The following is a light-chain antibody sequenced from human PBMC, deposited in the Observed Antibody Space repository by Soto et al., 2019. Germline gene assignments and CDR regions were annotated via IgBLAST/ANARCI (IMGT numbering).Light chain of an antibody. CDR1: QGISSW. Sequence: DIQMTQSPSSVSASVGDRVTITCRASQGISSWLAWYQQKPGKAPKLLIYAASSLQSGVPSRFSGSVSATYITISISILQPEYIATDYCQQAAEDLTFGGGTKVEIK. CDR3: QQAAEDLT. CDR2: AAS. V-gene: IGKV1-12*01. J-gene: IGKJ4*01.